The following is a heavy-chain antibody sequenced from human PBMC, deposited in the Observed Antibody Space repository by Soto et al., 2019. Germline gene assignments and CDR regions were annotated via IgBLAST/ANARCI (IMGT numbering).Heavy chain of an antibody. CDR2: ISYSGSP. D-gene: IGHD3-3*02. Sequence: SETLSLTCTVSGGSVSSGSHYWSWIRQPPGKGLEWIAYISYSGSPDYNPSLKSRVSISLDVSKNQFSLKLSSVTAADTAVYYCARDRSDSINSFAAFDIWGQGTMVTVSS. CDR3: ARDRSDSINSFAAFDI. V-gene: IGHV4-61*01. CDR1: GGSVSSGSHY. J-gene: IGHJ3*02.